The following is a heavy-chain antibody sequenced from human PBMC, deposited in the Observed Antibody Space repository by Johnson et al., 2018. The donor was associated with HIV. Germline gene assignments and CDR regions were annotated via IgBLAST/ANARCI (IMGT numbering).Heavy chain of an antibody. CDR2: ISWNSGSI. CDR1: GCAFNAYA. Sequence: VQLVESGGGLVQPGRSLRLSCAASGCAFNAYAMHWVRQAPAKGLEWVPCISWNSGSIGYADSVKVRFPISRDNDKNSLYLQMNSLRAEDTALYYCAKDKDLRWAELGIAFDIWGQGTMVTVSS. CDR3: AKDKDLRWAELGIAFDI. V-gene: IGHV3-9*01. D-gene: IGHD7-27*01. J-gene: IGHJ3*02.